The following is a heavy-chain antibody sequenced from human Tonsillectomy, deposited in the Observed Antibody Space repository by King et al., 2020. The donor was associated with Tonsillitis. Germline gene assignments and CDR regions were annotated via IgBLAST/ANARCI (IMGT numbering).Heavy chain of an antibody. CDR3: ARSSSSWWDFEY. D-gene: IGHD2-2*01. V-gene: IGHV3-21*01. Sequence: VQLVESGGGLVKPGGSLRLSCVASGFTFSSYSMNLVRPAPGKGLEWVSSISSSGSYIYYADSVKGRFTVSRDNAKNSLYLQMNSLRAEDTAVYYCARSSSSWWDFEYWGQGTLVTVSS. J-gene: IGHJ4*02. CDR1: GFTFSSYS. CDR2: ISSSGSYI.